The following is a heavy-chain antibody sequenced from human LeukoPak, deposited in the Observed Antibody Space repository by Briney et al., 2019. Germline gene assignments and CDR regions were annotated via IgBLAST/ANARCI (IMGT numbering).Heavy chain of an antibody. CDR3: AREPSSWYSSKVFDY. Sequence: GGSLRLSCAASGFTFTNYWMSWVRQAPGKGLEWVANIKQDGSEKYYVDSVKGRFTISRDNAKNSLYLKMNSLRAEDTALYYCAREPSSWYSSKVFDYWGQGTLVTVSS. J-gene: IGHJ4*02. D-gene: IGHD6-13*01. V-gene: IGHV3-7*01. CDR2: IKQDGSEK. CDR1: GFTFTNYW.